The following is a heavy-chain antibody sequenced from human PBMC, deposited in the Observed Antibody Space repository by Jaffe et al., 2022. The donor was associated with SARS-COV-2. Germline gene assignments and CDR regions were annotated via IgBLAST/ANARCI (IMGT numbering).Heavy chain of an antibody. Sequence: QVQLQESGPGLVKPSETLSLTCTVSGGSISSYYWSWIRQPAGKGLEWIGRIYTSGSTNYNPSLKSRVTMSVDTSKNQFSLKLSSVTAADTAVYYCARDPTTVTYYYYGMDVWGQGTTVTVSS. CDR3: ARDPTTVTYYYYGMDV. J-gene: IGHJ6*02. CDR1: GGSISSYY. CDR2: IYTSGST. D-gene: IGHD4-17*01. V-gene: IGHV4-4*07.